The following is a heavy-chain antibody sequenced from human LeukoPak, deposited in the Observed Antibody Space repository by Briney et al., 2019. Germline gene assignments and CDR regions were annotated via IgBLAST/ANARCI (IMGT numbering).Heavy chain of an antibody. Sequence: ASVKVSCKASGYTFTGYYMHWVRQAPGQGLEWMGWINPHSGGTNYAQKFQGRVTMTRDTSISTAYMELSRLRSDDTAVYYCARDYYDSSGYYSHYYYYMDVWGKGTTVTVSS. CDR3: ARDYYDSSGYYSHYYYYMDV. V-gene: IGHV1-2*02. J-gene: IGHJ6*03. D-gene: IGHD3-22*01. CDR1: GYTFTGYY. CDR2: INPHSGGT.